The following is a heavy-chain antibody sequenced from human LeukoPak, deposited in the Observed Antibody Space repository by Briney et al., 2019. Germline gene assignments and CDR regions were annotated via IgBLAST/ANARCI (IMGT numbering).Heavy chain of an antibody. D-gene: IGHD6-13*01. V-gene: IGHV3-9*01. CDR1: GFTFDDYA. Sequence: GGSLRLSCAASGFTFDDYAMHWVRQAPGKGLEWVSGISWNSGSIGYADSVKGRFTISRDNSKNTLYLQMNSLRAEDTAVYYCAREYSSSWLNWFDPWGQGTLVTVSS. CDR2: ISWNSGSI. J-gene: IGHJ5*02. CDR3: AREYSSSWLNWFDP.